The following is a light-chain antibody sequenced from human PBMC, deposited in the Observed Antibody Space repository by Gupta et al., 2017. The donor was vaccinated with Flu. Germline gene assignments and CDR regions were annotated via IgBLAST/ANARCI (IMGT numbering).Light chain of an antibody. J-gene: IGKJ2*01. V-gene: IGKV2-24*01. CDR3: MQGTQCPNA. CDR1: QSLVYSDGNTY. CDR2: QIS. Sequence: EIVMTQTPLSSPVTLGQPASISCRSSQSLVYSDGNTYLRWIQQRPGQPPRLLIYQISNRGSGVPDRFSGSGAGTDFTLKISRVEAEDVGVYYCMQGTQCPNAFGQGTKMEIK.